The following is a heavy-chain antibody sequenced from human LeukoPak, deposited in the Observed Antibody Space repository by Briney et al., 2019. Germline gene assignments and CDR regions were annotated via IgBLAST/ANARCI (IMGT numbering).Heavy chain of an antibody. V-gene: IGHV4-31*03. CDR3: ARDGRAGSLFAY. Sequence: SETLSLTCTVSGGSISSGGYYWSWIRQHPGKGLEWIGYIYYSGSTYYNPSLKSRVTISVDTSKNQFSLKLSSVTAADTAIYYCARDGRAGSLFAYWGQGTLVTVSS. CDR2: IYYSGST. CDR1: GGSISSGGYY. J-gene: IGHJ4*02. D-gene: IGHD6-19*01.